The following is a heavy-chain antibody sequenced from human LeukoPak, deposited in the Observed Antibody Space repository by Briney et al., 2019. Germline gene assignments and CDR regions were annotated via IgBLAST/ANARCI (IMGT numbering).Heavy chain of an antibody. CDR1: GGSFSGYY. V-gene: IGHV4-34*01. CDR2: INHSGST. D-gene: IGHD6-19*01. CDR3: ARGRRRSRVAGTRFDY. J-gene: IGHJ4*02. Sequence: ETLSLTCALYGGSFSGYYWSWIRHPPGKGREWIGEINHSGSTNYNPSLKSRVTISVDTSKNQFSLKLSSVTAADTAVYYCARGRRRSRVAGTRFDYWGQGTLVTVSS.